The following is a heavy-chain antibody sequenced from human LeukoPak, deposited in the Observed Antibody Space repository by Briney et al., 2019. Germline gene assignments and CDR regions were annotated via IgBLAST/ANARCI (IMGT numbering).Heavy chain of an antibody. V-gene: IGHV3-66*01. Sequence: PGGSLRLSCAASGFTVSSNSMTWVRQAPGKGLEWVSVIYSGGTTYYADSVKGRFTISRDNAKNSLYLQMNSLRAEDTAVYYCAREVGYDQIFDYWGQGTLVTVSS. CDR2: IYSGGTT. CDR3: AREVGYDQIFDY. CDR1: GFTVSSNS. J-gene: IGHJ4*02. D-gene: IGHD5-12*01.